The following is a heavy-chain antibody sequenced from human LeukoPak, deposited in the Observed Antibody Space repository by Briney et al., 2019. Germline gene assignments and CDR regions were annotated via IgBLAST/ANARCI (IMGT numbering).Heavy chain of an antibody. V-gene: IGHV1-69*13. J-gene: IGHJ6*03. CDR2: IIPIFGTA. CDR3: ARARTYLQTIRGDYYYYIDV. D-gene: IGHD2/OR15-2a*01. Sequence: SVKVSCKASGGTFSSYVISWARQAPGQGLEWMGGIIPIFGTANYAQKFQGRVTITADESTSTAYMQLSRLRSEDTAVYYCARARTYLQTIRGDYYYYIDVWGKRTTVTVSS. CDR1: GGTFSSYV.